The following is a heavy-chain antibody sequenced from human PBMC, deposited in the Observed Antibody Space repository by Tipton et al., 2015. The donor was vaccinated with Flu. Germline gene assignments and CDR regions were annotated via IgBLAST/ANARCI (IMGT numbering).Heavy chain of an antibody. J-gene: IGHJ6*02. CDR1: GFTVSSNY. Sequence: QLVQSGGGLIQPGGSLRLSCAASGFTVSSNYMSWVRQAPGKGLEWVSVIYSGGSTYYADSVKGRFTISRDNPKNTLYLQINSLRAEDTAVYYCARVTYYYDSSGYYYGMDVWDQGP. CDR2: IYSGGST. V-gene: IGHV3-53*01. CDR3: ARVTYYYDSSGYYYGMDV. D-gene: IGHD3-22*01.